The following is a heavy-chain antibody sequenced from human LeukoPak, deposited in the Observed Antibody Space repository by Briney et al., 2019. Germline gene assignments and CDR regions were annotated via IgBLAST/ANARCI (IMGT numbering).Heavy chain of an antibody. CDR2: IKQDGSEK. CDR3: ARDANYDYVWGSYPVY. J-gene: IGHJ4*02. Sequence: GESLRLSCAASGFTFSSYWMSWVRQGPGKGLEWVANIKQDGSEKYYVDSVKGRFTISRDNAKNSLYLQMNSLRAEDTAVYYCARDANYDYVWGSYPVYWGQGTLVTVSS. D-gene: IGHD3-16*02. CDR1: GFTFSSYW. V-gene: IGHV3-7*01.